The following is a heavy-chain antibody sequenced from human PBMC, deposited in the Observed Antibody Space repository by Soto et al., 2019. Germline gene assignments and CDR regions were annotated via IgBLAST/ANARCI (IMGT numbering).Heavy chain of an antibody. J-gene: IGHJ3*02. CDR2: INPTGAMT. Sequence: QVQLVQSGAEVKKPGASVKVSCKASGYSFITSYHMHWVRQAPGQGREWMGIINPTGAMTKYSQKVNGRVTMTRDTSTTADYMELSNLTSEGTAVYFCARDTGYDHDAFDIWGQGTRVTVSS. D-gene: IGHD5-12*01. CDR3: ARDTGYDHDAFDI. V-gene: IGHV1-46*01. CDR1: GYSFITSYH.